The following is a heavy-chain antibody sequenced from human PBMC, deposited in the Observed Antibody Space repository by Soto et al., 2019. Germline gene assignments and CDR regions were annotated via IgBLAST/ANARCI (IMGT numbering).Heavy chain of an antibody. CDR1: GGTFSSYA. CDR3: AGLHYYDSSGHAQKRFDY. J-gene: IGHJ4*02. CDR2: IIPIFGTA. V-gene: IGHV1-69*13. Sequence: SVKVSCKASGGTFSSYAISWVRQAPGQGLEWMGGIIPIFGTANYAQKFQGRVTITADESTSTAYMELSSLRSEDTAVYYCAGLHYYDSSGHAQKRFDYWGQGTLVTVSS. D-gene: IGHD3-22*01.